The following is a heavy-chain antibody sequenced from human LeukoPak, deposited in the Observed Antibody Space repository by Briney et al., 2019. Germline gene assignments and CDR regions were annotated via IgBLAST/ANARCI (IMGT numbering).Heavy chain of an antibody. Sequence: GESLKISCKGSGYVFTNYWIAWVRQMPGKGLEWMGIIYPADSDIRYSPSFQGQVAISVDKSLTSAYLQWNSLKASDTAMYYCARQRFTSQPFDYRGQGTLVAVSS. CDR1: GYVFTNYW. V-gene: IGHV5-51*01. CDR3: ARQRFTSQPFDY. J-gene: IGHJ4*02. D-gene: IGHD2-2*01. CDR2: IYPADSDI.